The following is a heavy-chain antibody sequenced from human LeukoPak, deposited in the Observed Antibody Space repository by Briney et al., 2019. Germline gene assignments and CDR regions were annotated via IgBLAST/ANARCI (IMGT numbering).Heavy chain of an antibody. D-gene: IGHD6-19*01. V-gene: IGHV1-18*01. CDR1: GYTFTNYG. CDR2: ISAYNGNT. Sequence: EASVKVSCKASGYTFTNYGVTWVRQAPGQGLEWMGWISAYNGNTNYAQKLQGRVTMTTDTSTSTAYMELRSLRSDDTAVYYCAIARSSGQNWFDPWGQGTLVTVSS. J-gene: IGHJ5*02. CDR3: AIARSSGQNWFDP.